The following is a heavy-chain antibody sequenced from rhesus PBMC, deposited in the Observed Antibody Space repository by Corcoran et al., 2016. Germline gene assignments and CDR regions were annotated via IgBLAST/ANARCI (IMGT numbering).Heavy chain of an antibody. CDR3: ARRDYNIWTGYYLDY. CDR1: GGSIRGSG. J-gene: IGHJ4*01. CDR2: MGGSDVST. V-gene: IGHV4-165*01. Sequence: QVQLPESGPGLVQPSETLPLSCAVSGGSIRGSGWGWIRRPSGKGLEWIGYMGGSDVSTYNNPFLKSRVTISTDTSKNQCSLKLSSVTGADTAVYYCARRDYNIWTGYYLDYWGQGVLVTVSS. D-gene: IGHD3-3*01.